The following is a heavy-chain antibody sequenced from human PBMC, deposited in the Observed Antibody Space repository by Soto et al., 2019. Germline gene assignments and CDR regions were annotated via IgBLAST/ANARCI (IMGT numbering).Heavy chain of an antibody. CDR3: ASRGWFWYYFDY. D-gene: IGHD6-19*01. V-gene: IGHV3-23*01. J-gene: IGHJ4*02. CDR2: ISGSGGST. Sequence: PGGSLRLSCAASGFTFSSYAMSWVRQAPGKGLEWVSAISGSGGSTYYADSVKGRFTISRDNSKNTLYLQMNSLRAEDTAVYYCASRGWFWYYFDYWGQGTLVTVSS. CDR1: GFTFSSYA.